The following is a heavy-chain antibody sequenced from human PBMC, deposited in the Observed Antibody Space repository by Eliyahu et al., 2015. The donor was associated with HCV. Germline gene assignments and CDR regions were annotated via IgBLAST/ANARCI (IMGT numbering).Heavy chain of an antibody. D-gene: IGHD3-10*01. J-gene: IGHJ4*02. CDR1: GXPIRTRTXY. CDR2: TYYSGDT. V-gene: IGHV4-39*01. Sequence: QLQLQESGPGLVKSSETLSPXCTVSGXPIRTRTXYWGXVRXXPEKGLEWIGSTYYSGDTYYSPSVEGRVIISVDTSRNQFSLTLNSVTATDTAMYYCACGDGSGSYYYWGQGALVTVTS. CDR3: ACGDGSGSYYY.